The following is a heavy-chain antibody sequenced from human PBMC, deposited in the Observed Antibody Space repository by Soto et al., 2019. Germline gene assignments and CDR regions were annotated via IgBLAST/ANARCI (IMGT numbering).Heavy chain of an antibody. D-gene: IGHD6-19*01. CDR1: GFILSSYN. J-gene: IGHJ4*02. Sequence: GGSLRLSCAASGFILSSYNMHWVRQAPGKGLEWVAVISSDGSKKYYADSVKGRFTIPRDNSKNTLCLQMNSLRAEDTAVYYCATYSSAWSSFDYWGQGTLVTVSS. CDR2: ISSDGSKK. CDR3: ATYSSAWSSFDY. V-gene: IGHV3-30-3*01.